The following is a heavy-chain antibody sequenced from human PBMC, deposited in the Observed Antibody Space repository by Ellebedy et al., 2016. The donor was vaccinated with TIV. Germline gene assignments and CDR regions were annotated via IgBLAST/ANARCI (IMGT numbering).Heavy chain of an antibody. D-gene: IGHD1-26*01. CDR2: ISWDGGST. Sequence: GESLKISCAASGFTFDDYTMHWVRQAPGKGLEWVSLISWDGGSTYYADSVKGRFTISRDSSKNTLYLQMNSLRAEDTAVYYCARDRNTIVGATFYFDFWGQGTLVTVSS. CDR3: ARDRNTIVGATFYFDF. J-gene: IGHJ4*02. CDR1: GFTFDDYT. V-gene: IGHV3-43*01.